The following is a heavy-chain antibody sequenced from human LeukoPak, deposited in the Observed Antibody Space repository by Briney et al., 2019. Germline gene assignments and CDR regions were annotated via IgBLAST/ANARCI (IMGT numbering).Heavy chain of an antibody. V-gene: IGHV3-9*01. J-gene: IGHJ2*01. D-gene: IGHD3-22*01. Sequence: PGGSLRLSCAASGFTFDDYAMHWVRHAPGKGLEWVSGISWNSGSIVYADSVKGRFTISRDNAKNCLYLQMNSLRAEDTALYYCAKANYYDSSGFFDLWGRGTLVTVSS. CDR2: ISWNSGSI. CDR3: AKANYYDSSGFFDL. CDR1: GFTFDDYA.